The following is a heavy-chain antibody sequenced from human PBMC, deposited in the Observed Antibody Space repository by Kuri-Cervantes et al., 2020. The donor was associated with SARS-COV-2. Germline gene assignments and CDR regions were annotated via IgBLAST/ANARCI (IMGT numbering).Heavy chain of an antibody. Sequence: GGSLRLSCAASGFTFSSYGMHWVRQAPGKGLEWVAVISYDGSNKYYADSVKGRFTISRDNSKSTLYLQMNSLRAEDTAVYYCAKDGPDSGSYLLDYWGQGTLVTVSS. D-gene: IGHD1-26*01. CDR2: ISYDGSNK. J-gene: IGHJ4*02. CDR1: GFTFSSYG. V-gene: IGHV3-30*18. CDR3: AKDGPDSGSYLLDY.